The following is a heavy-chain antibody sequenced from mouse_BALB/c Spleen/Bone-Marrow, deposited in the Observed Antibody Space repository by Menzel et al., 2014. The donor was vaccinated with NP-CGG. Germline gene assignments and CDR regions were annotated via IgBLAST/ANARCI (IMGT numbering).Heavy chain of an antibody. CDR3: ARGEGYLDY. Sequence: EVQLQQSGGGLVKPGGSLKLSCTASGFTFSSSTMSWVRQTPEKRLEWVASISSGGRYTFYPDSVKGRFTTSRDNAKNTLYLQMSSLKSEDTAMYYCARGEGYLDYWGQGTTLTVSS. CDR2: ISSGGRYT. CDR1: GFTFSSST. V-gene: IGHV5-6-4*01. J-gene: IGHJ2*01.